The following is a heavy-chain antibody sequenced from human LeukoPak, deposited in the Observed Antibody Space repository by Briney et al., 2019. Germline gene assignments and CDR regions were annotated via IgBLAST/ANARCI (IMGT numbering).Heavy chain of an antibody. CDR1: GFTFSSYG. CDR3: AKVGLTVTTILDYFDY. J-gene: IGHJ4*02. V-gene: IGHV3-30*18. Sequence: TGGSLRLSCAASGFTFSSYGMHWVRQAPGKGLEWVAVISYDGSNKYYADSVKGRFTISRDNSKNTLYLQMNSLRAEDTAVYYCAKVGLTVTTILDYFDYWGQGTLVTVSS. D-gene: IGHD4-11*01. CDR2: ISYDGSNK.